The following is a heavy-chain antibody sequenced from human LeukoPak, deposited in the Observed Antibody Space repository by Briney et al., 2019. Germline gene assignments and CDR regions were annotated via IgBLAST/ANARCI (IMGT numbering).Heavy chain of an antibody. Sequence: GGSLRLSCAAAAFTFRSYWMHWVRQAPGKGLVWVSRVKFDGSYTNYVDSVKGRFTISRDNAKNTLYLQMNSLRLEDTGIYYCVRDGDAYNFDYWGQGTLVTVSS. V-gene: IGHV3-74*01. D-gene: IGHD5-24*01. CDR3: VRDGDAYNFDY. CDR1: AFTFRSYW. J-gene: IGHJ4*02. CDR2: VKFDGSYT.